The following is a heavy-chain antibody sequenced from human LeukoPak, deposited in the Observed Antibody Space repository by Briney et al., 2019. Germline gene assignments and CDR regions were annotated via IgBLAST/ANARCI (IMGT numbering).Heavy chain of an antibody. Sequence: GGSPRLSCAASGFTFDDYAMHWVRQGPGKSLEWVSLINENGDIAYYGDSVRGRFTVSRDNAKNSLYLQMNSLTTEDTALYYCAKARWEPNFDYWGQGTLVTVSS. CDR2: INENGDIA. V-gene: IGHV3-43*02. CDR3: AKARWEPNFDY. D-gene: IGHD1-26*01. J-gene: IGHJ4*02. CDR1: GFTFDDYA.